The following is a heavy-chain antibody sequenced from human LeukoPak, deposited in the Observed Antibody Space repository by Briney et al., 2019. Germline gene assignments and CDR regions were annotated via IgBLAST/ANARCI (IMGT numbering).Heavy chain of an antibody. V-gene: IGHV4-4*07. CDR3: ARDTLYDFWSGYSAFDI. CDR2: IYTSGST. Sequence: SETLSLTCTVSGGSISSYYWSWIRQPAGKGLEWIGRIYTSGSTNYNPSLKSRVTMSVDTSKNQFSLKLSSVTAADTAVYYCARDTLYDFWSGYSAFDIWGQGTMVTVSS. J-gene: IGHJ3*02. D-gene: IGHD3-3*01. CDR1: GGSISSYY.